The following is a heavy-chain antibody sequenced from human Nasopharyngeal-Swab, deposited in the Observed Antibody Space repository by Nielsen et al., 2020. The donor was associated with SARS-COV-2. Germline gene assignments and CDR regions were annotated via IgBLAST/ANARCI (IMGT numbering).Heavy chain of an antibody. Sequence: WIRQPPGKGPEWVSSISSSSSYIYYADSVKGRFTISRDNAKNSLYLQMNSLRAEDTAVYYCARDNHCSSTSCYLWFSAYYYYMDVWGKGTTVTVSS. V-gene: IGHV3-21*01. J-gene: IGHJ6*03. CDR2: ISSSSSYI. CDR3: ARDNHCSSTSCYLWFSAYYYYMDV. D-gene: IGHD2-2*01.